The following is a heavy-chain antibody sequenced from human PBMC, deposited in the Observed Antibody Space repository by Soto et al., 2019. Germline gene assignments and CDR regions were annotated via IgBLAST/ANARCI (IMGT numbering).Heavy chain of an antibody. CDR2: IYYSGST. CDR3: ARGDTMVRGVHIYYFDY. J-gene: IGHJ4*02. V-gene: IGHV4-31*03. D-gene: IGHD3-10*01. Sequence: QVQLQESGPGLVKPSQTLFLTCTVSGGSISSGGYYWSWIRQHPGKGLEWIGYIYYSGSTYYNPSLKSRVTISVDTSKNQFSLKLSSVTAADTAVYYCARGDTMVRGVHIYYFDYWGQGTLVTVSS. CDR1: GGSISSGGYY.